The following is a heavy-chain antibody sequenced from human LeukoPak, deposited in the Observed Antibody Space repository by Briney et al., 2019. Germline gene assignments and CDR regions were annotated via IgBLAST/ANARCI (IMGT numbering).Heavy chain of an antibody. J-gene: IGHJ4*02. CDR2: IYPGDSDT. V-gene: IGHV5-51*01. D-gene: IGHD2-2*01. Sequence: GESLKISCKGSGYSFTSYWIGWVRQMPGKGLEWMGIIYPGDSDTRYSPSLQGQVTISADKSISTAYLQWSSLKASDTAMYYCARHPDCSSTSCYSFDYWGQGTLVTVSS. CDR1: GYSFTSYW. CDR3: ARHPDCSSTSCYSFDY.